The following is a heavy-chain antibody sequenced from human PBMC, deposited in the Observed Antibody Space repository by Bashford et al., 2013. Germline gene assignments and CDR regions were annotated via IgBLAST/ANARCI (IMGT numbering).Heavy chain of an antibody. D-gene: IGHD2-15*01. Sequence: SLRLSCAASGFTFDDYAMHWVRQAPGKGLEWVSGISWNSGSIGYADSVKGRFTISRDNAKNSLYLQMNSLRAEDTALYYCAKSLGSYCSGGSCYSGAFDIVGPRDKWSPSPQ. CDR2: ISWNSGSI. J-gene: IGHJ3*02. CDR3: AKSLGSYCSGGSCYSGAFDI. CDR1: GFTFDDYA. V-gene: IGHV3-9*01.